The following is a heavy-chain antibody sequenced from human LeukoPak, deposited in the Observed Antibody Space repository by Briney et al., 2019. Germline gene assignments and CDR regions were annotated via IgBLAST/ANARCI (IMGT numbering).Heavy chain of an antibody. CDR3: ARDHGSQHSGAWYVFDY. CDR2: INELGHT. J-gene: IGHJ4*02. V-gene: IGHV3-23*01. CDR1: GFTFNHYA. D-gene: IGHD6-19*01. Sequence: GGSLRLSCAASGFTFNHYAMSWVHQAPGKGLEWVSGINELGHTFYADSVKGRFTISRDNSKNTVFLQMNSLSGDDTAEYFCARDHGSQHSGAWYVFDYWGRGTLVTVSS.